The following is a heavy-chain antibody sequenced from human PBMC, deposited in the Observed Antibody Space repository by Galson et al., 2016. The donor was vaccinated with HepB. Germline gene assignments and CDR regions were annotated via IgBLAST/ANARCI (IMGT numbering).Heavy chain of an antibody. CDR2: INSVGNT. V-gene: IGHV3-53*01. Sequence: SLRLSCAASGFSVSGDYMSWVRQAPGKALEWVSLINSVGNTYYADSVRGRFTISRDNSKNTLYLQMNSLRVDDTAVYHCARGLGDMAYFQHWGRGTLVTVSS. J-gene: IGHJ1*01. CDR3: ARGLGDMAYFQH. D-gene: IGHD3-16*01. CDR1: GFSVSGDY.